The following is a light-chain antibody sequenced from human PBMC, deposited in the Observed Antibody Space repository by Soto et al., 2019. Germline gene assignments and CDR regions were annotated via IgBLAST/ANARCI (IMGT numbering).Light chain of an antibody. CDR3: QQYGRSPVT. CDR1: QSGSNSY. Sequence: EIVVTQAPGAMSLSTGERATLSCRASQSGSNSYLAWYQQNPGQAPRLHIYGASRRDSGSPDRFSGSGSGTDFTLTISRLEPEDFDVYYCQQYGRSPVTFGPGTTVHI. CDR2: GAS. J-gene: IGKJ3*01. V-gene: IGKV3-20*01.